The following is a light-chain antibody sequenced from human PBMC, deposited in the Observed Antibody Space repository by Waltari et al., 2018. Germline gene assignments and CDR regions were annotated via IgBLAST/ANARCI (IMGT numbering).Light chain of an antibody. CDR2: NNN. CDR3: AAWDDSLNGWV. V-gene: IGLV1-44*01. CDR1: TSSIGSNA. Sequence: QSLLTQPPSASGTPGQRVTISCSGTTSSIGSNAVTWYQQLPRTAPQLLIFNNNQRPSGVPDRFSGSKSGTSASLAISGLQSEDEADYYCAAWDDSLNGWVFGGGTKVTVL. J-gene: IGLJ3*02.